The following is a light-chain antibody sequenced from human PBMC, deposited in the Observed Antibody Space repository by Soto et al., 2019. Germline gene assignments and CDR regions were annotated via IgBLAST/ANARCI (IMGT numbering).Light chain of an antibody. J-gene: IGKJ1*01. CDR3: QQCYSSPRT. V-gene: IGKV1-39*01. Sequence: DIQMTQSPSTLSAGVGDRVTITCRASQRISTYLNWYQQKPGKAPTLLNYAASSLQSEVPSRISGGGSGTDFTFTINTLQPEDFATYFCQQCYSSPRTFGQGTKVDIK. CDR2: AAS. CDR1: QRISTY.